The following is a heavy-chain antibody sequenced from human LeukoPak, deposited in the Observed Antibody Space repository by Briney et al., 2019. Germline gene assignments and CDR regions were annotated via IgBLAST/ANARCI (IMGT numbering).Heavy chain of an antibody. CDR1: GFTFSSYA. Sequence: GGSLRLSCAASGFTFSSYAMSWVRQAPGKGLEWVSAISGSGGSTYYADSVKGRFTISRDNSKNTLYLQMNSLRAEDTAVYYCAAFMDIVVVPAAPFDYWGQGTLVTVSS. CDR3: AAFMDIVVVPAAPFDY. V-gene: IGHV3-23*01. D-gene: IGHD2-2*03. J-gene: IGHJ4*02. CDR2: ISGSGGST.